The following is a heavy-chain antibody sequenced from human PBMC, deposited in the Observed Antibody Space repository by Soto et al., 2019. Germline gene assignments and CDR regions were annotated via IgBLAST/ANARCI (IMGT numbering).Heavy chain of an antibody. D-gene: IGHD5-12*01. CDR1: GYTFTSYG. CDR2: RNPNSGNT. CDR3: ARASKRGYSGYDFSD. V-gene: IGHV1-8*01. Sequence: VSVEVACKASGYTFTSYGISWVRQATGQGLEWMGWRNPNSGNTGYAQKFQGRVTMTRNTSISTAYMELSSLRSEDTAVYYCARASKRGYSGYDFSDWGQGTLVTVSP. J-gene: IGHJ4*02.